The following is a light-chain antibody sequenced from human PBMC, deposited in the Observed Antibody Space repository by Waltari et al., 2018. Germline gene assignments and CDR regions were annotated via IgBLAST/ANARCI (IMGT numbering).Light chain of an antibody. J-gene: IGLJ2*01. V-gene: IGLV6-57*04. CDR2: EDN. CDR1: SGSIASNY. CDR3: QSYDSTNGVV. Sequence: NFMLTQPHSVSESPGKTVTISCTRSSGSIASNYVQWYQQRPGSVPTAVMYEDNQRPPGVPERFSGSIDRSSNSASLTISGLKTEDEADYYCQSYDSTNGVVFGGGTKLTVL.